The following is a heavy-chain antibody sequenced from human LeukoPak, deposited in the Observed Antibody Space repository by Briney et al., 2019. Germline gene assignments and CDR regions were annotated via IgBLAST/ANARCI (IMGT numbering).Heavy chain of an antibody. Sequence: SETLSLTCAVYGGSFSGYYWSWIRQPPGKGLEWIGEINHSGSTNYNPSLKSRVTISVDTSKNQFSLKLSSVTAADTAVYYCARQRKYQLSSIYWHDPWGQGTLVTVSS. J-gene: IGHJ5*02. D-gene: IGHD2-2*01. V-gene: IGHV4-34*01. CDR2: INHSGST. CDR1: GGSFSGYY. CDR3: ARQRKYQLSSIYWHDP.